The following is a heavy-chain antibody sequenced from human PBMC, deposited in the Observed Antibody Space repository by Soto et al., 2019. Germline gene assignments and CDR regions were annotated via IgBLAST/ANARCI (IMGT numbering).Heavy chain of an antibody. CDR2: ISSGGSFI. J-gene: IGHJ4*02. D-gene: IGHD6-13*01. Sequence: EVQLVESGGGLVKPGGSLRLSCAASGFTFSDFTMNWVRQAPGKGLQWVSSISSGGSFISYADSVKARFTISRDNAKNAQDMQVDRLRAADTAVFFCARGSRRTFDYWGQGTLVTVSS. CDR3: ARGSRRTFDY. V-gene: IGHV3-21*01. CDR1: GFTFSDFT.